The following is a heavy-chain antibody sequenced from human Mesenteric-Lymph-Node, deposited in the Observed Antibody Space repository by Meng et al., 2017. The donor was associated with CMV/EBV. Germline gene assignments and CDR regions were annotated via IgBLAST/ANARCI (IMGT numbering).Heavy chain of an antibody. CDR1: GVTFSSFF. V-gene: IGHV3-74*01. D-gene: IGHD6-13*01. J-gene: IGHJ5*02. CDR3: AKDRQQLA. Sequence: LRLCCAASGVTFSSFFMNWFRQAPGKGLVWVSRVVSDGSVTDYADSVKGRFTISRDNVKNTLYLQMDSLRVEDTAIYYCAKDRQQLAWGQGTLVTVSS. CDR2: VVSDGSVT.